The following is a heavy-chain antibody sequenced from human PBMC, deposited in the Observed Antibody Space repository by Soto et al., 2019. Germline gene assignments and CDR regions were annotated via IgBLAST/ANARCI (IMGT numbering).Heavy chain of an antibody. Sequence: QVQLQEAGPGLVRPSQTLSLTCTVAGGSMSENDYYWSWLRQSPGQGLQWIGYIYDTWTTSYSPSLKSRVTMSADTSRNQFSLKLTSVTAADTALYFCARGIVRSGFDIWGQGTLVTVSS. CDR3: ARGIVRSGFDI. CDR2: IYDTWTT. J-gene: IGHJ3*02. D-gene: IGHD3-10*02. CDR1: GGSMSENDYY. V-gene: IGHV4-30-4*01.